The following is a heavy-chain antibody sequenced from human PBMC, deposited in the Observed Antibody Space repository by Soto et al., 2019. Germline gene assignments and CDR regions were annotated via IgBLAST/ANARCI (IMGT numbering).Heavy chain of an antibody. D-gene: IGHD3-3*01. CDR2: MYSSGST. CDR3: ARTVLRFLEWLLEDRPYNWFGP. CDR1: GGSISSSSYY. J-gene: IGHJ5*02. Sequence: SETLSLTCTVSGGSISSSSYYWGWVRQPPGKGLEWIGSMYSSGSTYYNPSLKSRVTISVDTSKNQFSLKLSSVTAADTAVYYCARTVLRFLEWLLEDRPYNWFGPWGQGTLVTVSS. V-gene: IGHV4-39*01.